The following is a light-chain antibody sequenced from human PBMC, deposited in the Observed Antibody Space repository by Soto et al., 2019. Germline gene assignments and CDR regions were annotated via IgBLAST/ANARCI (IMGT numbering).Light chain of an antibody. CDR2: AAS. CDR3: QQSFSPLWT. CDR1: QSISNY. Sequence: DIQMTQSPSSLSASVGDRVTITCRASQSISNYLNWYQQKPGKAPKLLIYAASSMQSGVPSRFSGGGSETNFTLTISSLKPDVSATYYFQQSFSPLWTFGQGTKVEV. J-gene: IGKJ1*01. V-gene: IGKV1-39*01.